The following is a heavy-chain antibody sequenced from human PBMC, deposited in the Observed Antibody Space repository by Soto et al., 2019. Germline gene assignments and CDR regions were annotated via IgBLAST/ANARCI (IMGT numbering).Heavy chain of an antibody. CDR1: GFTFTNYA. V-gene: IGHV3-23*01. J-gene: IGHJ4*02. CDR3: AKDWEDYRNYVFDY. Sequence: EVQLLESGGGLVQPGGSLRLSCAASGFTFTNYAMTWVRQAPGKGLEWVSISIGSGSGGSTNYADSVKGRFTISRDNSKNTQYLQMNSRRVEDPAVYYCAKDWEDYRNYVFDYWGQGTLVTVSS. CDR2: SIGSGSGGST. D-gene: IGHD4-4*01.